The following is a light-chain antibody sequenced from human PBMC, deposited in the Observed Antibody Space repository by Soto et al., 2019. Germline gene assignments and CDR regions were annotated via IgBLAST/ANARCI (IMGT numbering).Light chain of an antibody. CDR1: TSNIGTFY. Sequence: QSVLAQPPSASSTPGQTVTMSCSGSTSNIGTFYVYWYQHLPGTAPKLLIYLGDQRASGVSDRFSGSKSGTSASLAINGLRSDDEADYYCAARDDNLNAYVFGSGTKVTV. V-gene: IGLV1-47*02. CDR3: AARDDNLNAYV. J-gene: IGLJ1*01. CDR2: LGD.